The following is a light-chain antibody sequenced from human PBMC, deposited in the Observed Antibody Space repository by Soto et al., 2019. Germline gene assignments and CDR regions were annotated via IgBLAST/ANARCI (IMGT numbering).Light chain of an antibody. J-gene: IGKJ1*01. CDR3: QQYGSSLTWT. CDR2: GAS. V-gene: IGKV3-20*01. CDR1: QSVSSSY. Sequence: EIVLTQSPGTLSLSPGERDTQSCRDSQSVSSSYLAWYQQKPGQAPRLLIYGASSRATGIPDRFSGSGSGTDFTLTISRLEPEDFAVYYCQQYGSSLTWTFGQGTKVDIK.